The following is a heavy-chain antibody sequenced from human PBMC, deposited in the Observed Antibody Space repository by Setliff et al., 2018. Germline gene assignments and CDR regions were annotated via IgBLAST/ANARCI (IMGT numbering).Heavy chain of an antibody. V-gene: IGHV4-39*01. CDR3: AKVDIDYIMTRDNTWQYIFYMDV. CDR2: INYSGST. J-gene: IGHJ6*03. CDR1: GDSLSSGTQY. D-gene: IGHD5-12*01. Sequence: PSETLSLTCSVLGDSLSSGTQYWAWIRQPPGKGLEWIGNINYSGSTYYNPSLKNRVTMSVDASRNQVSLKVTSVTAEDTAVYYCAKVDIDYIMTRDNTWQYIFYMDVWGRGTTVTVSS.